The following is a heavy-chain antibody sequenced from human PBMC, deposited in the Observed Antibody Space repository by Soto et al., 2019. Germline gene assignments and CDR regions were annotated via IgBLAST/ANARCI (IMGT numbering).Heavy chain of an antibody. V-gene: IGHV3-33*08. D-gene: IGHD3-10*01. CDR1: GFTFSSYG. Sequence: QVQLVESGGGVVQPGRSLRLSCAASGFTFSSYGMHWVRQAPGKGLEWVAVIWYDGSNKYYADSVKGRFTISRDNSKNTMYLQMNSRRAEDTAVYYCARRRITMVLGVIRYYGMDVWGQGTTVTVSS. CDR3: ARRRITMVLGVIRYYGMDV. CDR2: IWYDGSNK. J-gene: IGHJ6*02.